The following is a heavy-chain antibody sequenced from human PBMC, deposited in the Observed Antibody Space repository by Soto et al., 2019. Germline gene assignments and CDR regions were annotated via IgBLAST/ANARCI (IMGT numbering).Heavy chain of an antibody. J-gene: IGHJ4*02. CDR1: GFTFSSYA. D-gene: IGHD3-22*01. V-gene: IGHV3-23*01. Sequence: GGSLRLSCAASGFTFSSYAMSWVRQAPGKGLEWVSAISGSGGSTYYADSVKGRFTISRDNSKNTLYLQMNSLRAEDTAVYYCAKFVSYYDSRPHFDYWGQGTLVTVSS. CDR2: ISGSGGST. CDR3: AKFVSYYDSRPHFDY.